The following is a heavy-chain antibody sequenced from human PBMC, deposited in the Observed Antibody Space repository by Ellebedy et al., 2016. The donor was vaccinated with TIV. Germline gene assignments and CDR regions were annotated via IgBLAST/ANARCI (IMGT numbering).Heavy chain of an antibody. V-gene: IGHV4-39*01. Sequence: MPSETLSLTCTVSGGSISSSSYYWGWIRQPPGKGLEWIGSIYYSGSTYYNPSLKSRVTISVDTSKNQFSLKLSSVTAADTAVYYCARAPYGGNLLDAFDIWGQGTMVTVSS. J-gene: IGHJ3*02. D-gene: IGHD4-23*01. CDR1: GGSISSSSYY. CDR2: IYYSGST. CDR3: ARAPYGGNLLDAFDI.